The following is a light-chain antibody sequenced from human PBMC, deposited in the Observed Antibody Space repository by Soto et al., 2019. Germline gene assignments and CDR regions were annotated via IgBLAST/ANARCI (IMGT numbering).Light chain of an antibody. CDR1: PSLLVSNGYNY. J-gene: IGKJ3*01. Sequence: AIDSGRYSPSLLVSNGYNYLDWYLQKPGQSPQLLIYLGSNRASGVPDRFSGSGSGTDFTLKISGVEAEDVGVYYCMQALPTPTRFDFGPGTKVDIK. V-gene: IGKV2-28*01. CDR2: LGS. CDR3: MQALPTPTRFD.